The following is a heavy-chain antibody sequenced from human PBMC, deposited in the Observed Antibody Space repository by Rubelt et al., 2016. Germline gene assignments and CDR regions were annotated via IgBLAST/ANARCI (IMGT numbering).Heavy chain of an antibody. J-gene: IGHJ4*02. CDR3: ARDLGRSGYASCSDY. CDR2: ISPSGGT. V-gene: IGHV4-39*07. D-gene: IGHD5-12*01. Sequence: QLQLQESGPGLVKPSETLSLTCTVSGGSISRSTYYWGWIRQPPGKGLEWIGTISPSGGTFYSPSLKSRVTISADTSKNQFSLKLSSVTAADTAVYYCARDLGRSGYASCSDYWGRGTLVTVSS. CDR1: GGSISRSTYY.